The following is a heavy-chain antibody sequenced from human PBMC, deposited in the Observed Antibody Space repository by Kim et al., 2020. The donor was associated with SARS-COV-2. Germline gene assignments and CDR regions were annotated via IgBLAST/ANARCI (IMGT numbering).Heavy chain of an antibody. J-gene: IGHJ5*02. CDR3: AKEFSGSYGLNWFDP. D-gene: IGHD5-18*01. CDR2: ISYDGSNK. V-gene: IGHV3-30*18. Sequence: GGSLRLSCAASGFTFSSYGMHWVRQAPGKGLEWVAVISYDGSNKYYADSVKGRFTISRDNSKNTMYLQMNSLRAEDTAVYYCAKEFSGSYGLNWFDPWG. CDR1: GFTFSSYG.